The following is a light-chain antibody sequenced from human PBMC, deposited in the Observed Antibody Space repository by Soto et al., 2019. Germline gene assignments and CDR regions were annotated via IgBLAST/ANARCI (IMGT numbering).Light chain of an antibody. CDR3: AAWDDSLNGVV. CDR2: RSN. CDR1: RSNIGSGY. V-gene: IGLV1-47*01. J-gene: IGLJ2*01. Sequence: QAVVTQPPSASGTPGQSVTISCSGSRSNIGSGYVYWYHQLPGTAPKVLIYRSNQRPSGVPDRISGSRSGTSASLAISGLRSDDEAEYYCAAWDDSLNGVVFGGGTKLTVL.